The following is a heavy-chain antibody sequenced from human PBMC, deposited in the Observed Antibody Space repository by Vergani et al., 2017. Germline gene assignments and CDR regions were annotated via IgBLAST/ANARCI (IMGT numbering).Heavy chain of an antibody. CDR2: IKQDGSKK. J-gene: IGHJ4*02. D-gene: IGHD5-24*01. CDR1: GFTFSSYW. Sequence: EVQLVESGGGLVQPGGSLRLSCAASGFTFSSYWMSWVRQAPGKGLEWVANIKQDGSKKYYVDSVKGRFTISKDISKNTLYLQMNSLRGDDTAVYYCARETRDTPSSLDYWGQGTLVTVSS. CDR3: ARETRDTPSSLDY. V-gene: IGHV3-7*01.